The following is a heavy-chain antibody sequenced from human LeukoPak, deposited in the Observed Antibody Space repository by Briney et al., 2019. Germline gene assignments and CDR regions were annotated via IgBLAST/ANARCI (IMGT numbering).Heavy chain of an antibody. CDR3: VSFYETY. V-gene: IGHV3-74*01. J-gene: IGHJ4*02. CDR2: INSDGSWT. Sequence: GGSLRLSCAASGKYWMHWVRQAPGKGLVWVSHINSDGSWTSYADSVKGRFTISKDNAKNTVYLQMNNLRAEDTAVYYCVSFYETYWGRGTLVTVSS. CDR1: GKYW. D-gene: IGHD2/OR15-2a*01.